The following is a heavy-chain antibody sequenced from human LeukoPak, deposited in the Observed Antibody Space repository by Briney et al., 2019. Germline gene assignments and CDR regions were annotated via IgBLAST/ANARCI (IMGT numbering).Heavy chain of an antibody. Sequence: GGSLRLSCAASGFTFSSYAMHWVRQAPGKGLEWVAVISYDGSNKYYADSVKGRFTISRDNSKNTLYLQMNSLRAEDTAVYYCARARTYLFRGVIKAQSYYFDYWGQGTLVTVSS. J-gene: IGHJ4*02. V-gene: IGHV3-30-3*01. CDR2: ISYDGSNK. D-gene: IGHD3-10*01. CDR3: ARARTYLFRGVIKAQSYYFDY. CDR1: GFTFSSYA.